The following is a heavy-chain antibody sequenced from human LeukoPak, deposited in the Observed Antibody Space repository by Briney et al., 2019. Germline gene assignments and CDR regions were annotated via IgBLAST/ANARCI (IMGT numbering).Heavy chain of an antibody. CDR1: GYTFTDYY. V-gene: IGHV1-18*04. D-gene: IGHD3-10*01. CDR3: ARESYNSGSYYNDY. J-gene: IGHJ4*02. Sequence: ASVKVSCKASGYTFTDYYMYWVRQAPGQGLEWMGWISVYNGNTNYAQKLQGRVTMTTDTSTSTAYMELRSLRSDDTALYYCARESYNSGSYYNDYWGQGTLVTVSS. CDR2: ISVYNGNT.